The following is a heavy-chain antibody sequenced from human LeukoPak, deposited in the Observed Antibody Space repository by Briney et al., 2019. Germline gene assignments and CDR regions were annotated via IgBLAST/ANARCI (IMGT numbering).Heavy chain of an antibody. CDR1: GFTFSSYG. D-gene: IGHD3-9*01. CDR2: IWYDGSNK. V-gene: IGHV3-33*01. Sequence: GGSLRLSCAASGFTFSSYGMHWVRQAPGKGLEWVVVIWYDGSNKYYADSVKGRFTISRDNSKNTLYLQMNSLRAEDTAVYYCARGALIDYDILTGYYVWGQGTLVTVSS. J-gene: IGHJ4*02. CDR3: ARGALIDYDILTGYYV.